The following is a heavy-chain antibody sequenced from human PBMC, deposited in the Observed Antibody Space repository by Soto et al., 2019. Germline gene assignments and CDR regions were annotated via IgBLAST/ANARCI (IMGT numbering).Heavy chain of an antibody. CDR3: AKEPAYDFWSGRPPPYFDY. V-gene: IGHV3-23*01. D-gene: IGHD3-3*01. CDR2: ISGSGGST. J-gene: IGHJ4*02. CDR1: GFTFSSYA. Sequence: GGSLRLSCAASGFTFSSYAMSWVRQAPGKGLEWVSAISGSGGSTYYADSVKGRFTISRDNSKNTLYLQMNSLRAEDTAVYYCAKEPAYDFWSGRPPPYFDYWGQGTLVTVSS.